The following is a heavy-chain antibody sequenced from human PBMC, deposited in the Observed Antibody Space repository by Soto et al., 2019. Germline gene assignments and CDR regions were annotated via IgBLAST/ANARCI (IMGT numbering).Heavy chain of an antibody. CDR1: GGSFSGYY. J-gene: IGHJ4*02. CDR3: ARGASRSSGWLY. V-gene: IGHV4-34*01. Sequence: TCAVYGGSFSGYYWSWIRQPPGKGLEWIGEINHSGSTNYNPSLKSRVTISVDTSKNQFSLKLSSVTAADTAVYYCARGASRSSGWLYWGQGTLVTVSS. CDR2: INHSGST. D-gene: IGHD6-19*01.